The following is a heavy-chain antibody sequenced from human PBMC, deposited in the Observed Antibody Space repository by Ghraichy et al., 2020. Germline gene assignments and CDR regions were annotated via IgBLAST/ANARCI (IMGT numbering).Heavy chain of an antibody. D-gene: IGHD3-22*01. CDR2: VGGGGANA. CDR3: ASRPDTSGYWSYYFDY. Sequence: GGGLEGGGGVGGGGANACYADSVKGRFTISRDNSKNTLYLQLNSLRAEDTAIYYCASRPDTSGYWSYYFDYWGQGTLVTVSS. V-gene: IGHV3-23*01. J-gene: IGHJ4*02.